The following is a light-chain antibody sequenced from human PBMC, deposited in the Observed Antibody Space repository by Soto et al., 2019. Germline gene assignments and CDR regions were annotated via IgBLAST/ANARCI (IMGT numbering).Light chain of an antibody. CDR3: SSYTRSNTLV. CDR2: ELS. CDR1: SSDVADYRY. V-gene: IGLV2-14*01. J-gene: IGLJ2*01. Sequence: QSVLTQPASVSGSPGQSITISCTGTSSDVADYRYVSWYQHRPGEAPKLIIYELSNRPSGVSSRFSGSKSGNTASLTISGVQPEDGAEYYCSSYTRSNTLVFGGGTKVTVL.